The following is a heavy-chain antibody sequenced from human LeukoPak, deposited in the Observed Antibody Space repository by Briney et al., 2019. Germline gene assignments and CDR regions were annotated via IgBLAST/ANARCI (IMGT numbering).Heavy chain of an antibody. Sequence: ASVKVSCKASGYTSTSYYMHWVRQAPGQGLEWMGIINPSGGSTSYAQKFQGRVTMTRDMSTSTVYMELSSLRSEDTAVYYCARGQRRHIDMAPSFDYWGQGTLVTVSS. J-gene: IGHJ4*02. CDR2: INPSGGST. D-gene: IGHD5-24*01. V-gene: IGHV1-46*01. CDR3: ARGQRRHIDMAPSFDY. CDR1: GYTSTSYY.